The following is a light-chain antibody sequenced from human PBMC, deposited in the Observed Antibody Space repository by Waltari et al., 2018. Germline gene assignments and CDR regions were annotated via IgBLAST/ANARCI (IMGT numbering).Light chain of an antibody. Sequence: EIVLTQSPATLSLSPGERATLSCRASQSVRSYLAWYQQKPGQAPRLLIYDAANRATGSPARFSGSGSGTDFTLTISSLEPEDFAVYYCQQRSNWPPRYTFGQGTKLEIK. CDR2: DAA. CDR1: QSVRSY. V-gene: IGKV3-11*01. CDR3: QQRSNWPPRYT. J-gene: IGKJ2*01.